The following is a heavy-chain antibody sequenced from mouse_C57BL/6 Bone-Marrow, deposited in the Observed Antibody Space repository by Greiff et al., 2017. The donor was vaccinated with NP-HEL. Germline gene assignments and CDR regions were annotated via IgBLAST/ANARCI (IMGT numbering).Heavy chain of an antibody. J-gene: IGHJ2*01. D-gene: IGHD2-1*01. V-gene: IGHV5-17*01. CDR2: ISSGSSTI. CDR3: ARPIYYGNYLDY. CDR1: GFTFSDYG. Sequence: DVKLVESGGGLVKPGGSLKLSCAASGFTFSDYGMHWVRQAPEKGLEWVAYISSGSSTIYYADTVKGRFTISRDNAKNTLFLQMTSLRSEDTAMYYCARPIYYGNYLDYWGQGTTLTVSS.